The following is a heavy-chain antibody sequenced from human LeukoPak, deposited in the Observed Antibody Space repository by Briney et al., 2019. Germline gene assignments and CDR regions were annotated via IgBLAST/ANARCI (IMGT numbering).Heavy chain of an antibody. D-gene: IGHD2/OR15-2a*01. Sequence: GGSLRLSCVASGFTFSTFGMSWVRQAPGKGLEWVSSISDTGGYTYYADSMKGRFTISRDNSKNTLYLQMNSLRAEDTAVYHCANVGSMAHEKIHNWGQGTLVTVSS. J-gene: IGHJ4*02. CDR1: GFTFSTFG. CDR3: ANVGSMAHEKIHN. V-gene: IGHV3-23*01. CDR2: ISDTGGYT.